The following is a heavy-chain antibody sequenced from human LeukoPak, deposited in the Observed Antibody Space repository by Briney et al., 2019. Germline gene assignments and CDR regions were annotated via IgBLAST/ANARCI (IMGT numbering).Heavy chain of an antibody. Sequence: GGSLRLSCAASGFTFSSYAMMWVRQAPGKGLDWVSTISVSGGSPNYAGSVKGRFTISRDNSKNTLFLQMNSLRAEDTALYYCAKGLREYDFWSGYATWGQGTLVTVSS. D-gene: IGHD3-3*01. CDR3: AKGLREYDFWSGYAT. CDR2: ISVSGGSP. J-gene: IGHJ5*02. V-gene: IGHV3-23*01. CDR1: GFTFSSYA.